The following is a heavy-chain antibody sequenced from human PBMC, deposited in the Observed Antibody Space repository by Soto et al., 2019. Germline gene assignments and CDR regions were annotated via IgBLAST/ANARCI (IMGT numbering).Heavy chain of an antibody. J-gene: IGHJ4*02. CDR1: GFTFSSYI. CDR2: ISSSSSTI. Sequence: WGSLRLSCAASGFTFSSYIMNWVRQAPGKGLEWVSYISSSSSTIYYADSVKGRFTISRDNAKNSLYLQMNSLRAEDTAVYYCAREYYYDSSGYYRPIFDYWGQGTLVTVS. D-gene: IGHD3-22*01. V-gene: IGHV3-48*01. CDR3: AREYYYDSSGYYRPIFDY.